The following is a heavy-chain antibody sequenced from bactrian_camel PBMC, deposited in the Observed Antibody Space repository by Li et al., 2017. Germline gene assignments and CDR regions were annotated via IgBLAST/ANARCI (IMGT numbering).Heavy chain of an antibody. D-gene: IGHD1*01. CDR2: VNSGGGST. J-gene: IGHJ6*01. CDR1: GFTFSSYW. CDR3: VRDLGRPARTAEFGY. Sequence: QLVESGGGLVQPGGSLRLTCAASGFTFSSYWMYWVRQAPGKGLEWVATVNSGGGSTYFGDSVKGRFTISRENAKNTVYVQMNSLKPEDTAVYYCVRDLGRPARTAEFGYWGQGTQVTVS. V-gene: IGHV3S25*01.